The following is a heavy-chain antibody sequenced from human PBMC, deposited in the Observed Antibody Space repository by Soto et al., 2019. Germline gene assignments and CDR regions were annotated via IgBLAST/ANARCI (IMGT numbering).Heavy chain of an antibody. D-gene: IGHD2-2*01. Sequence: QVQLLQSGAEVKKPGASVKVSCKASGYTFTSYGISWVRQAPGQGLEWMGWISAYNGNTNYAQKLQGRVTMTTDTSTSTAYMELRSLRSDDTAVYYCARDGPYCSSTSCSPYYFDYWGQGTLVTVSS. CDR3: ARDGPYCSSTSCSPYYFDY. J-gene: IGHJ4*02. V-gene: IGHV1-18*04. CDR2: ISAYNGNT. CDR1: GYTFTSYG.